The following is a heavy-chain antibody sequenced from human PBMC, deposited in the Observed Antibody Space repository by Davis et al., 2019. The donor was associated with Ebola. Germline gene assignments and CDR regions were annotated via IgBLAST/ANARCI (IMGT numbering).Heavy chain of an antibody. J-gene: IGHJ3*01. V-gene: IGHV1-3*01. CDR2: INADNGNT. CDR1: GYTFTSYN. Sequence: AASVKVSCKASGYTFTSYNMYWVRQAPGQRFEWMGWINADNGNTKYSQKFQGRVTFTRDTSATTAYMDLSSLRSEDTAVYYCSRGGGVVAPGTAFDFWGRGTMVTVSS. D-gene: IGHD6-13*01. CDR3: SRGGGVVAPGTAFDF.